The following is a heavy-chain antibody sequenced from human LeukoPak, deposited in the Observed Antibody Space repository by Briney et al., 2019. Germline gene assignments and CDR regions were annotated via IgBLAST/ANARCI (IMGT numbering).Heavy chain of an antibody. CDR2: IYYSGST. CDR1: GGSISRYY. D-gene: IGHD1-7*01. J-gene: IGHJ3*02. Sequence: SETLSLTCTVPGGSISRYYWSWVRQHPGKGLEWHGYIYYSGSTNSKPSLKSRVTISVDTSKNQFSLKLSSVTAADTAVYYCARGPVGGTTYNDGDAFDIWGQGTMVTVSS. V-gene: IGHV4-59*01. CDR3: ARGPVGGTTYNDGDAFDI.